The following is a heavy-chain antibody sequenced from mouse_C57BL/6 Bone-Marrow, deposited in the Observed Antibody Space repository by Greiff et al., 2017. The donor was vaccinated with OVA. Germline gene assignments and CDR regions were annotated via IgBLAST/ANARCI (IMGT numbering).Heavy chain of an antibody. D-gene: IGHD2-5*01. V-gene: IGHV1-64*01. CDR2: IHPNSGST. Sequence: QVQLQQPGAELVKPGASVKLSCKASGYTFTSYWMHWVKQRPGQGLEWIGMIHPNSGSTNYNEKFKSKGTLTVDKSSGTAYMQLSSLTSEDSAVYYCARNPYYSNYGYFDYWGQGTTLTVSS. CDR3: ARNPYYSNYGYFDY. CDR1: GYTFTSYW. J-gene: IGHJ2*01.